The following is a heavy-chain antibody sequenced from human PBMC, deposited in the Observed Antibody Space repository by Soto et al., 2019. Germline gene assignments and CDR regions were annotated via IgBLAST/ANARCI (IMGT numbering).Heavy chain of an antibody. CDR2: INAGNGNT. V-gene: IGHV1-3*01. CDR1: GYTFTSYA. CDR3: ASGYSYGFPKPQFYYYYYMDV. D-gene: IGHD5-18*01. Sequence: GASVKVSCKASGYTFTSYAMHWVRQAPGQRLEWMGWINAGNGNTKYSQKFQGRVTITGDKSASTAYMELSSLRSEDTAVYYCASGYSYGFPKPQFYYYYYMDVWGKGTTVTVSS. J-gene: IGHJ6*03.